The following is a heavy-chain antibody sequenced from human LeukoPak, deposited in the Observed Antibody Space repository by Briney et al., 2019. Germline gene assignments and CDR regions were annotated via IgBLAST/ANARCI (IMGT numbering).Heavy chain of an antibody. D-gene: IGHD3-10*01. J-gene: IGHJ4*02. CDR2: IYSDGST. CDR3: ARDSGGDVGHPDY. V-gene: IGHV3-53*01. Sequence: GGSLRLSCAASGFTVSSNYMSWVRQAPGGGVEGVSVIYSDGSTYYADSVKGRFTISRDNSKNTLYLQMNSLRAEDTAVYYCARDSGGDVGHPDYWGQGTLVTVSS. CDR1: GFTVSSNY.